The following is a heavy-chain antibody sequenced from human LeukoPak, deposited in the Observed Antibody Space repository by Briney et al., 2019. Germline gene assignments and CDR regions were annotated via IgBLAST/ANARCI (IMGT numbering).Heavy chain of an antibody. D-gene: IGHD6-19*01. V-gene: IGHV4-38-2*02. CDR2: IYHSGST. CDR3: ARDRSIAVAGPIWY. J-gene: IGHJ4*02. CDR1: GYSISSGYY. Sequence: PSETLSLTCTVSGYSISSGYYWGWIRQPPGKGLEWIGSIYHSGSTYYNPSLKSRVTISVDTSKNQFSLKLSSVTAADTAVYYCARDRSIAVAGPIWYWGQGTLVTVSS.